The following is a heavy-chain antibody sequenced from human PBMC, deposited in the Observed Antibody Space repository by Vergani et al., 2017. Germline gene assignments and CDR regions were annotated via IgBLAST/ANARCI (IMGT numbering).Heavy chain of an antibody. D-gene: IGHD5-24*01. CDR1: GSSFTRYW. Sequence: EVQLVQSGAEVKKSGESLKIFCPGSGSSFTRYWIGWVRQMPGNGLEWMGVINPEDSDTRYSPSFQGQGTISADKSIRTAYLQSSSLKASDTAMYYCARQEGYNTLSFDYWGQGTQVTVSS. V-gene: IGHV5-51*01. CDR2: INPEDSDT. CDR3: ARQEGYNTLSFDY. J-gene: IGHJ4*02.